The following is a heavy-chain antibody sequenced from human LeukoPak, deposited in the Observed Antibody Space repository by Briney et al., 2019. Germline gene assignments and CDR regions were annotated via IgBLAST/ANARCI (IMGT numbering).Heavy chain of an antibody. Sequence: GGSLRLSCAASGFTFSSYAMSWVRQAPGKGLEWVSAISGSGGSTCYADSVKGRFTISRDNSKNTLYLQMNSLRAEDTAVYYCANQGVPAPRGVNWFDPWGQGTLVTVSS. CDR1: GFTFSSYA. V-gene: IGHV3-23*01. CDR3: ANQGVPAPRGVNWFDP. D-gene: IGHD2-2*01. CDR2: ISGSGGST. J-gene: IGHJ5*02.